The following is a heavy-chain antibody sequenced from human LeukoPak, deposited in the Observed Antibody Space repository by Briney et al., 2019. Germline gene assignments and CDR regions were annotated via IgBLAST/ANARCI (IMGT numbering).Heavy chain of an antibody. V-gene: IGHV3-66*01. CDR2: IYSGGST. D-gene: IGHD3-22*01. Sequence: GGSLRLSCAASGFTVSSNYMSWVRQAPGKGLEWVSVIYSGGSTYYADSVKGRFTISRDNSKNTLYLQMNSLRAEDTAVYYCARDRGYYDSSGYYPDYWGQGTLVTVSS. J-gene: IGHJ4*02. CDR1: GFTVSSNY. CDR3: ARDRGYYDSSGYYPDY.